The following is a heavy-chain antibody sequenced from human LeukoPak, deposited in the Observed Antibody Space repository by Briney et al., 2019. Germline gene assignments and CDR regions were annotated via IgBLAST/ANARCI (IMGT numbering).Heavy chain of an antibody. Sequence: GGSLRLSCAASGFTFTTYAMSWVRQAPGKGLEWVSAITGSGGHTYYADSVKGRFTISRDNSKNTLYLQMNSLGGEDTAVYYCAKDEGRYCGGDCIFDSWGQGTLVTVSS. CDR1: GFTFTTYA. J-gene: IGHJ4*02. D-gene: IGHD2-21*02. V-gene: IGHV3-23*01. CDR3: AKDEGRYCGGDCIFDS. CDR2: ITGSGGHT.